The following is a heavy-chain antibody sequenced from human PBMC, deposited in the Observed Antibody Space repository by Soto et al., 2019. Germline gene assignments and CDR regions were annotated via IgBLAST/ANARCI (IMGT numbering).Heavy chain of an antibody. CDR3: ASSDILTGYSLYFDY. Sequence: ASVKVSCKASGYTFTSYAMHWVRQAPGQRLEWVGWINAGNGNTKYSQKFQGRVTITRDTSASTAYMELSSLRSEDTAVYYCASSDILTGYSLYFDYWGQGTLVTVSS. D-gene: IGHD3-9*01. CDR1: GYTFTSYA. CDR2: INAGNGNT. J-gene: IGHJ4*02. V-gene: IGHV1-3*01.